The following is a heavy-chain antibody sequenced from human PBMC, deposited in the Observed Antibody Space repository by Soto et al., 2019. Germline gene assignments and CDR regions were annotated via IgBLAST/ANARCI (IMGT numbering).Heavy chain of an antibody. V-gene: IGHV3-53*01. J-gene: IGHJ6*02. CDR2: IYSGGST. CDR1: GFTVSSNY. D-gene: IGHD3-22*01. Sequence: GGSLRLSCAASGFTVSSNYMSWVRQAPGKGLEWVSVIYSGGSTYYADSVKGRFTISRDNSKNTLYLQMNSLRAEDTAVYYCARDLRVYDSSGDHYYYGMDVWGQGTTVTVSS. CDR3: ARDLRVYDSSGDHYYYGMDV.